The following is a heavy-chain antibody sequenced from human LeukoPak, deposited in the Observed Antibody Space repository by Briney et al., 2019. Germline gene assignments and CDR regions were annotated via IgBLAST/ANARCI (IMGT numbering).Heavy chain of an antibody. D-gene: IGHD5-24*01. J-gene: IGHJ4*02. V-gene: IGHV4-59*11. CDR1: GGSISSHY. CDR3: ARYDVDMATYN. CDR2: IYYRGGT. Sequence: PSETLSLTCTVSGGSISSHYWTWIRQPPGKGLEWIGYIYYRGGTNYNPSLQSRVTISVDTSKNQFSLKVTSVIAADTAVYYCARYDVDMATYNWGQGTLVTVSS.